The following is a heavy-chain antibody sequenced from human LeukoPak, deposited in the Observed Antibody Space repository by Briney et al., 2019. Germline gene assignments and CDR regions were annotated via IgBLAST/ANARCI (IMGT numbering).Heavy chain of an antibody. V-gene: IGHV1-8*01. CDR2: MNPNSGNT. J-gene: IGHJ3*02. CDR3: ATLGELGIHAFDI. Sequence: ASVKVSCKASGYTFTSYDINWVRQATGQGLEWMGWMNPNSGNTGYAQKFQGRVTMTEDTSTDTAYMELSSLRSEDTAVYYCATLGELGIHAFDIWGQGTMVTVSS. CDR1: GYTFTSYD. D-gene: IGHD7-27*01.